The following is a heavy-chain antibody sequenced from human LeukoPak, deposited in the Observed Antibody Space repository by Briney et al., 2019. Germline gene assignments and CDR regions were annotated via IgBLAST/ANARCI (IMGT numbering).Heavy chain of an antibody. D-gene: IGHD3-22*01. Sequence: SETLSLTCTVSGGSISSSSYYWGWIRQPPGKGLEWIGSIYYSGSTYYNPSLKSRVTISVDTSKNQFSLKLSSVTAADTAVYYCARKARIAMIVVSWGQGTLVTVSS. J-gene: IGHJ5*02. V-gene: IGHV4-39*07. CDR2: IYYSGST. CDR3: ARKARIAMIVVS. CDR1: GGSISSSSYY.